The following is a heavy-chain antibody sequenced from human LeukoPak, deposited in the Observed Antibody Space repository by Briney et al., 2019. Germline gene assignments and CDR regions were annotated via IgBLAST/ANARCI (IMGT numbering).Heavy chain of an antibody. D-gene: IGHD3-22*01. CDR1: GFTFSSYG. Sequence: GRSLRLSCAASGFTFSSYGMHWVRQAPGKGLEWVAVISYDGSNKYYADSVKGRFTISRDNSKNTLYLRMNSLRAEDTALYYCARGRSDSGAYCYFGSWGQGTPVTVSS. J-gene: IGHJ4*02. CDR2: ISYDGSNK. V-gene: IGHV3-30*03. CDR3: ARGRSDSGAYCYFGS.